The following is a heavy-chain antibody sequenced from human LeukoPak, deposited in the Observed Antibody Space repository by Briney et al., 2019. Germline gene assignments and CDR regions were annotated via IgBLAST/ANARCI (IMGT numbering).Heavy chain of an antibody. CDR1: GDSVSGYY. D-gene: IGHD4-23*01. V-gene: IGHV4-59*02. CDR2: IHSSGST. Sequence: SETLSLTCGVSGDSVSGYYWSWIRRPPEKGLEWIGYIHSSGSTNYSPSLKSRLALSVDTSKNQFSLKLSSVTAADTAVYYCARAGYGGSLGAPDYWGQGTLVTVSS. J-gene: IGHJ4*02. CDR3: ARAGYGGSLGAPDY.